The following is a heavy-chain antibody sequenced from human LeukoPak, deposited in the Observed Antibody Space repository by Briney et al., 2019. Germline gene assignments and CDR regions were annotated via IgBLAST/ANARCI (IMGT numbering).Heavy chain of an antibody. CDR1: GFTFDDYA. CDR3: ARDSLSMVRGVITHYGMDV. V-gene: IGHV3-9*01. CDR2: ISWNSGSI. J-gene: IGHJ6*02. D-gene: IGHD3-10*01. Sequence: GRSLRLSCAASGFTFDDYAMHWVRQAPGKGLEWVSGISWNSGSIGYADSVKGRFTISRDNAKNSLYLQMNSLRAEDTAVYYCARDSLSMVRGVITHYGMDVWGQGTTVTVSS.